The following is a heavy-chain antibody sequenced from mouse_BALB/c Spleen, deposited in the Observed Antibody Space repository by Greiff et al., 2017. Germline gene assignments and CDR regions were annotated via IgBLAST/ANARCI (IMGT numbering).Heavy chain of an antibody. J-gene: IGHJ4*01. V-gene: IGHV1-4*02. CDR1: GYTFTSYT. CDR2: INPSSGYT. Sequence: QVQLQQSAAELARPGASVKMSCKASGYTFTSYTMHWVKQRPGQGLEWIGYINPSSGYTEYNQKFKDKTTLTADKSSSTAYMLLSSLTSEDSAVYYCARIYYGNYYAMDYWGQGTSVTVSS. CDR3: ARIYYGNYYAMDY. D-gene: IGHD2-1*01.